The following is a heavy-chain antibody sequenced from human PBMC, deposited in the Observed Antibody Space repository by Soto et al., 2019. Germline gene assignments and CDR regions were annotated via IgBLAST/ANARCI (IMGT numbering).Heavy chain of an antibody. CDR2: IYYSGST. CDR1: GGSISSGDYY. D-gene: IGHD3-22*01. J-gene: IGHJ4*02. CDR3: ARVDSSGYQPFDY. Sequence: QVQLQESGPGLVKPSQTLSLTCTISGGSISSGDYYWSWIRQPPGKGLEWIGYIYYSGSTYYNPSLKSRVTISVDTSKNQFSLKLSSVTAADTAVYYCARVDSSGYQPFDYWGQGTLVTVSS. V-gene: IGHV4-30-4*01.